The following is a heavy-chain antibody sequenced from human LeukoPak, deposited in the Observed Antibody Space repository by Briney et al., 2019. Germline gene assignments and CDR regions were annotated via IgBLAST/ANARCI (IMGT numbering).Heavy chain of an antibody. Sequence: GGSLRLSCAASGFTVSDYWMHWVRQAPGKGLVWVSRINSDGSSTSYADSVKGRFTISGDNAKNTLYLQMNSLRAEDTAVYYCARDTAAIGYYYYAMDVWGQGTTVTVSS. D-gene: IGHD2-2*02. J-gene: IGHJ6*02. CDR2: INSDGSST. CDR1: GFTVSDYW. V-gene: IGHV3-74*01. CDR3: ARDTAAIGYYYYAMDV.